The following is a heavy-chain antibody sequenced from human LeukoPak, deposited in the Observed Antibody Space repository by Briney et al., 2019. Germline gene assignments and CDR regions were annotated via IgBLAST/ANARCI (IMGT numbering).Heavy chain of an antibody. V-gene: IGHV1-69*13. D-gene: IGHD6-19*01. CDR2: NIHVFDTA. CDR3: ARDEGVAGLAAFDI. Sequence: SVKVSCKSFGDTFRSYSIGWVRQAPGQGLEWMGGNIHVFDTANYAQKFQGRVTITADESTSTDYMELNSLRSEDTAVYYCARDEGVAGLAAFDIWGQGTMVIVSS. J-gene: IGHJ3*02. CDR1: GDTFRSYS.